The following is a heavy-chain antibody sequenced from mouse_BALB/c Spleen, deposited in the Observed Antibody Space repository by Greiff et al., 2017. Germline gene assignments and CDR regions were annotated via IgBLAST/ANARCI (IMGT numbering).Heavy chain of an antibody. J-gene: IGHJ2*01. V-gene: IGHV5-12-1*01. CDR2: ISSGGGST. CDR1: GFAFSSYD. Sequence: EVHLVESGGGLVKPGGSLKLSCAASGFAFSSYDMSWVRQTPEKRLEWVAYISSGGGSTYYPDTVKGRFTISRDNAKNTLYLQMSSLKSEDTAMYYCARQRDFDYWGQGTTLTVSS. CDR3: ARQRDFDY.